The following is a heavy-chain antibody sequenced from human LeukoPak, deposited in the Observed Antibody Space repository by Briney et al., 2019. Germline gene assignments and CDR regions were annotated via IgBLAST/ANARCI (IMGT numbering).Heavy chain of an antibody. D-gene: IGHD3-22*01. V-gene: IGHV4-38-2*02. Sequence: SETLSLTCTVSGYSISSGYYWGWIRQPPGKGLEWIGSIYHSGSTYYNPSLKSRVPISVDTSKNQFSLKLSSVTAADTAVYYCARHRIYYYDSSGYYYGARAFDIWGQGTMVTVSS. CDR1: GYSISSGYY. CDR2: IYHSGST. J-gene: IGHJ3*02. CDR3: ARHRIYYYDSSGYYYGARAFDI.